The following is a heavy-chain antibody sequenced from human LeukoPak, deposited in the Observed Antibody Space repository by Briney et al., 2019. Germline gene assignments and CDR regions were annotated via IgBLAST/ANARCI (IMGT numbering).Heavy chain of an antibody. J-gene: IGHJ2*01. CDR2: INAGNGNT. CDR3: AKDGDPYWYFDL. D-gene: IGHD4-17*01. V-gene: IGHV1-3*01. CDR1: GYTLTSYA. Sequence: PWASVKVSCKASGYTLTSYAMHWVGQAHGQRLEWMGWINAGNGNTKYSQKFQGRVTITRDTSASTAYMELSSLRSEDTAVYYCAKDGDPYWYFDLWGRGTPVTVSS.